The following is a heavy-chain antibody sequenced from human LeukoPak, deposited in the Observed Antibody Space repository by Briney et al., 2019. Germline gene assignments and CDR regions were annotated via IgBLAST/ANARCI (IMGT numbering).Heavy chain of an antibody. J-gene: IGHJ4*02. CDR1: GGSFSGYY. CDR3: ARHRRAFDY. V-gene: IGHV4-34*01. Sequence: SETLSLTCAVYGGSFSGYYWSWIRQPPGKGLEWTGEINHSGSTNYNPSLKSRVTISVDTSKNQFSLKLSSVTAADTAVYYCARHRRAFDYWGQGTLVTVSS. CDR2: INHSGST.